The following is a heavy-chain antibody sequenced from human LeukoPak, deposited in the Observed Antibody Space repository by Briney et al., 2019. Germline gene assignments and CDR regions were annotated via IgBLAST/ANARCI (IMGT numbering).Heavy chain of an antibody. Sequence: GGSLRLSCAASGFTFSSYEMNWVRQAPGKGLEGVSSISSSSSYIYYADSVKGRFTISRDNAKKSLYLQMNSLRAEDTAVYYCARATPYDILTGFPDYWGQGTLVTVSS. CDR3: ARATPYDILTGFPDY. J-gene: IGHJ4*02. V-gene: IGHV3-21*01. CDR1: GFTFSSYE. CDR2: ISSSSSYI. D-gene: IGHD3-9*01.